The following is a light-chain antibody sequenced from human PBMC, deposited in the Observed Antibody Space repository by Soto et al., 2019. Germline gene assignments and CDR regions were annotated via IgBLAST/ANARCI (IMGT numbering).Light chain of an antibody. V-gene: IGKV3-15*01. J-gene: IGKJ1*01. Sequence: EIVMTQSPGTLSVFPGESVTLSCRASQSVSNNLAWYQQRPGQTPRLVIYGASNRATGVPARFSGSGSGTDFTLTISSLQSEDFAVYYCLQYDDWHRTFGQGTKVDIK. CDR3: LQYDDWHRT. CDR1: QSVSNN. CDR2: GAS.